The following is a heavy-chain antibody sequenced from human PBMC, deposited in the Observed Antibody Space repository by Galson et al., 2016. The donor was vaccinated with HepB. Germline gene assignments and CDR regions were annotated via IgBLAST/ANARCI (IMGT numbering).Heavy chain of an antibody. J-gene: IGHJ3*02. CDR2: IYYSGKT. CDR1: GGSISNRSYF. D-gene: IGHD1-26*01. Sequence: SETLSPTCNVSGGSISNRSYFWAWIRQPPGKGLEWIATIYYSGKTYYSPSLQSRVTISVDTSKNQFSLMLTSVSAADTAVYYCATPQVGAITKGFEIWGQGTMVTVSS. V-gene: IGHV4-39*01. CDR3: ATPQVGAITKGFEI.